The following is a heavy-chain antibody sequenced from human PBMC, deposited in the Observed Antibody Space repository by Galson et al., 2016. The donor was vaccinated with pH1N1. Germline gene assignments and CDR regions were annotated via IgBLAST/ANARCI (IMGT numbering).Heavy chain of an antibody. Sequence: SETLSLTCTVSGASINAYFWSWVRQSAGRGLEWIGRIYPSDGSTNYAPSLESRVAMSVDASNKQFSLKLRSLIAADSAIYYCVRDRKLYNSRHFDIWGLGVPVIVSS. CDR1: GASINAYF. CDR3: VRDRKLYNSRHFDI. D-gene: IGHD3-10*01. CDR2: IYPSDGST. J-gene: IGHJ5*02. V-gene: IGHV4-4*07.